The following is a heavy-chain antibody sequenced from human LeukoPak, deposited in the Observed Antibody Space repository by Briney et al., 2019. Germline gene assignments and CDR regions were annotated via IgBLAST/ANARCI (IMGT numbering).Heavy chain of an antibody. CDR3: ARDDRWLQFNN. Sequence: GGSLRLSCAASGITFSSYGMSWVRQAPGKGLEWVSSISSTGGTTYYADSVKGRFTISRDNSKNTLYLQINSLRAEDTAVYFCARDDRWLQFNNWGQGTLVTVSS. CDR1: GITFSSYG. J-gene: IGHJ4*02. V-gene: IGHV3-23*01. CDR2: ISSTGGTT. D-gene: IGHD5-24*01.